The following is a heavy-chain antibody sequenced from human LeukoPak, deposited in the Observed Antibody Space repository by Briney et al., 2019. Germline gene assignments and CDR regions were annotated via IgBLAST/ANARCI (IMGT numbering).Heavy chain of an antibody. D-gene: IGHD3-10*01. CDR3: ARSPLFSLLRGAFEMDV. CDR1: GGSISSYY. V-gene: IGHV4-59*01. J-gene: IGHJ6*04. CDR2: IYYSGST. Sequence: PSETLSLTCTVSGGSISSYYWSWIRQPPGKGLEWIGYIYYSGSTDYNPSLKSRVTITLDTSKNHLSLKLSSVTAADTAVYYCARSPLFSLLRGAFEMDVWGKGTTVTISS.